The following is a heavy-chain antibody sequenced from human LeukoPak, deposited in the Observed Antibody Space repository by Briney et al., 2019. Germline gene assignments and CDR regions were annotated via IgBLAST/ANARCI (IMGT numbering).Heavy chain of an antibody. V-gene: IGHV5-51*01. J-gene: IGHJ4*02. CDR3: TRSYCSTGSCSRDY. Sequence: GESLKISCKASGYSFNSYWMGWVRQMPGKGLEWIGIIYPGDSETRYSPSVQGRVTTSVDRSSTTTFLQWSSLEASDSGVYFCTRSYCSTGSCSRDYWGQGTLVTVSS. D-gene: IGHD2-15*01. CDR2: IYPGDSET. CDR1: GYSFNSYW.